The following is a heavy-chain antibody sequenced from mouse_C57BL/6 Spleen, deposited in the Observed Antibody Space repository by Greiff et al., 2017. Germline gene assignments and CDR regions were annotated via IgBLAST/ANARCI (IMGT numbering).Heavy chain of an antibody. D-gene: IGHD2-12*01. CDR1: GFNIKDDY. J-gene: IGHJ4*01. CDR2: IDPENGDT. V-gene: IGHV14-4*01. CDR3: TPLRRNYAMDY. Sequence: VQLKQSGAELVRPGASVKLSCTASGFNIKDDYMHWVKQRPEQGLEWIGWIDPENGDTEYASKFQGKATITADTSSNTAYLQLSSLTSEDTAVYYCTPLRRNYAMDYWGQGTSVTVSS.